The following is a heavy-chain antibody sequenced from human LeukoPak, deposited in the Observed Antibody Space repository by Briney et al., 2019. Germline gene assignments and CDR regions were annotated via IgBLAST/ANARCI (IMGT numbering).Heavy chain of an antibody. J-gene: IGHJ4*02. CDR2: IYYGGST. CDR3: ARGRYSSSSDY. Sequence: SETMSLTCTVSGGSISTYYWSWIRQPPGKGLEWIGYIYYGGSTDYNPSLKSRVTISVDTSKNQFSLKLSSVTAADTAVYYCARGRYSSSSDYWGQGTLVTVSS. D-gene: IGHD6-13*01. CDR1: GGSISTYY. V-gene: IGHV4-59*01.